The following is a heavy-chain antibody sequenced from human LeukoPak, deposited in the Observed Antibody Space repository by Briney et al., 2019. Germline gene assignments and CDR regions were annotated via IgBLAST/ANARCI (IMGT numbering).Heavy chain of an antibody. V-gene: IGHV4-59*01. CDR1: GGSISSYY. J-gene: IGHJ5*02. D-gene: IGHD3-10*01. CDR2: IYYSGST. Sequence: SETLSLTCTVSGGSISSYYWSWIRQPPGKGLEWSGYIYYSGSTNYKPSLKSRVTISVDTSKNQFSLKLSSVTAADTAVYYCARGGYYGSGNDFRFDPWGQGTLVTVSS. CDR3: ARGGYYGSGNDFRFDP.